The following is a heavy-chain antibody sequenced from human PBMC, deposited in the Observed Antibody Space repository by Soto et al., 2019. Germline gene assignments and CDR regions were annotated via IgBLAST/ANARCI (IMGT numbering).Heavy chain of an antibody. V-gene: IGHV4-59*01. D-gene: IGHD3-16*01. CDR3: MRGETSNFVDY. Sequence: PSETLSLTCTVSGDSISSNYWCWIRQPPGERLEGIGYIYNSGSTNYNPSLNSRATMSVDTSKNQFSLKVRSVTAADTAVYYCMRGETSNFVDYWGQGTLVTVSS. CDR1: GDSISSNY. J-gene: IGHJ4*02. CDR2: IYNSGST.